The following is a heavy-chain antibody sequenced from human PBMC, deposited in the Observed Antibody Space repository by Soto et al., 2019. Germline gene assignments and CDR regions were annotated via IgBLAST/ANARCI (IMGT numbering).Heavy chain of an antibody. CDR1: GGSINTGSYD. V-gene: IGHV4-61*03. Sequence: QVQLQESGPGLVKASETLSLTCTVSGGSINTGSYDWNWIRQPPGKGLEWIGYIYYRGSSNYNPSLKSRATTSVDTSKNHFSLRLRSVTAADTAVYYCARRIVGISAFDMWGQGTVVTVSS. CDR2: IYYRGSS. J-gene: IGHJ3*02. D-gene: IGHD1-26*01. CDR3: ARRIVGISAFDM.